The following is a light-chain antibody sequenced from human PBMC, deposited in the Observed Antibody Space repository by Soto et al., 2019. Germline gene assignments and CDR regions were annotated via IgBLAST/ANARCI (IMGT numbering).Light chain of an antibody. CDR2: RAS. CDR3: QQSSDWPRT. Sequence: EIAMTQSRATLSVSPGERATLPCRASQSVSNRLAWYQQRPGQAPRLLIYRASARATGIPARFSGSGSGTEFTLTISSLQSEDFAIYYCQQSSDWPRTFGQGTKVEIK. V-gene: IGKV3-15*01. CDR1: QSVSNR. J-gene: IGKJ1*01.